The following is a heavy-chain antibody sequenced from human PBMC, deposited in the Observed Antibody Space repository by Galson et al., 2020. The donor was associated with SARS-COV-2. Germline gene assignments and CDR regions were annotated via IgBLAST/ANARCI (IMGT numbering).Heavy chain of an antibody. CDR3: ARAPASVTSWYNTEYFQH. J-gene: IGHJ1*01. CDR1: GDSVSSGASY. D-gene: IGHD6-13*01. CDR2: IHYSGST. Sequence: ASETLSLTCAVSGDSVSSGASYWNWIRQHPGKGLEWIAYIHYSGSTYYNPSLKSRVTISVDTSNNQFSLKLSSVTAADTAMYYCARAPASVTSWYNTEYFQHWGQGTLVSVSS. V-gene: IGHV4-31*11.